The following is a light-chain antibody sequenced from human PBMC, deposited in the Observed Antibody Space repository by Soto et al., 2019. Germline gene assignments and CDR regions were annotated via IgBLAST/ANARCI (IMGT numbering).Light chain of an antibody. CDR1: SSDIGSYDR. Sequence: ALTQPASVSGSPGQSITISCTGTSSDIGSYDRVSWYQWHPGKAPKLIIYEDYRRPSQISNRFSGSKSGNTASLTISGLQAEDEADYYCCSYAGSNIFAVFGGGTKLTVL. J-gene: IGLJ2*01. CDR2: EDY. V-gene: IGLV2-23*01. CDR3: CSYAGSNIFAV.